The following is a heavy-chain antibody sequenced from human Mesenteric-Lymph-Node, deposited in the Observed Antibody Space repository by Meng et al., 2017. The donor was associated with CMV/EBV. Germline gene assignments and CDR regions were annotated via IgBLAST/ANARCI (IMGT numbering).Heavy chain of an antibody. J-gene: IGHJ4*02. Sequence: GESLKISCAASGFSFTRNGMHWVRQAPGKGLEWVAFIRYDTSKEYYGDSVKGRFTIPRDNSKNTLYLQMNSLRAEDTAVYYCAKDSDDFWGTSFDHWGQGTPVTVSS. D-gene: IGHD3/OR15-3a*01. CDR2: IRYDTSKE. CDR1: GFSFTRNG. CDR3: AKDSDDFWGTSFDH. V-gene: IGHV3-30*02.